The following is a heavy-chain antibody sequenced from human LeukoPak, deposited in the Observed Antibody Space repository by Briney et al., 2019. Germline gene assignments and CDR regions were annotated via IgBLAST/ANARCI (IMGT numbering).Heavy chain of an antibody. Sequence: GGSLRLSCAASGFTFSSYSMNWVRQAPGKGLEWVSSISSSSSYIYYADSVKGRFTISRDNAKNSLYLQMNGLRAEDTAVYYCARGSTSSSSLDYWGQGTLVTVSS. CDR1: GFTFSSYS. V-gene: IGHV3-21*01. J-gene: IGHJ4*02. CDR2: ISSSSSYI. D-gene: IGHD6-6*01. CDR3: ARGSTSSSSLDY.